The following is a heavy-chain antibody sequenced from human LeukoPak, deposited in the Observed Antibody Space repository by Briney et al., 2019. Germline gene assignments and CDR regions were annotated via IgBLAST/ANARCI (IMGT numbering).Heavy chain of an antibody. CDR1: GASISTDGYY. CDR2: IYNSGST. CDR3: ARQTFGALYFDS. V-gene: IGHV4-61*02. Sequence: PSETLSLTCNVSGASISTDGYYWNWIRQPAGKGLEWMGRIYNSGSTNYNPSLKSRVTISTDMSKNQFSLNLSSVTAADTAVYYCARQTFGALYFDSWGQGTLVTVSS. D-gene: IGHD3-10*01. J-gene: IGHJ4*02.